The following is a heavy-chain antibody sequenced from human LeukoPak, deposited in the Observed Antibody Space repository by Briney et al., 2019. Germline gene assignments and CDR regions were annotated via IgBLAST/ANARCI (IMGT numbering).Heavy chain of an antibody. D-gene: IGHD6-19*01. Sequence: SETLSLTCTVSGGSISSSSYYWGWIRQPPGKGLEWIGSIYYSGSTYYNPSLKSRVTISVDTSKNQFSLKLSSVTAADTAVYYCARQMYSSGWYVLYYFDYWGQGTLVTVSS. CDR1: GGSISSSSYY. CDR2: IYYSGST. J-gene: IGHJ4*02. CDR3: ARQMYSSGWYVLYYFDY. V-gene: IGHV4-39*01.